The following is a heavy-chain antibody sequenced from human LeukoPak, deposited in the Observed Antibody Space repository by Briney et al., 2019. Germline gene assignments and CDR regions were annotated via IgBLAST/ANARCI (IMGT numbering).Heavy chain of an antibody. Sequence: PGGSLRLSCAASGFTFSSYSMNWVRQAPGKGLEWVSAISGSGGSTYYADSVKGRFTISRDNSKNTLYLQMNSLRAEDTAVYYCANTYYYDSSGYYPLGYWGQGTLVTVSS. CDR2: ISGSGGST. CDR3: ANTYYYDSSGYYPLGY. J-gene: IGHJ4*02. V-gene: IGHV3-23*01. D-gene: IGHD3-22*01. CDR1: GFTFSSYS.